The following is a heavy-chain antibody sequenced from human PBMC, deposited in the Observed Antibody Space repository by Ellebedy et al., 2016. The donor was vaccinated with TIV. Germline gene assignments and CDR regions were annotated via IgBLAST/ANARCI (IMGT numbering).Heavy chain of an antibody. CDR1: GDSISTVHHY. Sequence: SETLSLXCTVSGDSISTVHHYWTWIRQRPGKGLEWIGYIFFSGITFYSPSLKSRLTISVDTSANQFSLRLGSVTAADTAVYYCARAYTPPIYYYFYGMDVWGQGITVTVSS. D-gene: IGHD2-2*02. V-gene: IGHV4-31*03. J-gene: IGHJ6*02. CDR2: IFFSGIT. CDR3: ARAYTPPIYYYFYGMDV.